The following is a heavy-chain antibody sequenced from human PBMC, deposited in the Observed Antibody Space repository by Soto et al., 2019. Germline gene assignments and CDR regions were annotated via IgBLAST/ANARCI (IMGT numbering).Heavy chain of an antibody. CDR3: ARERDYASWFDP. V-gene: IGHV1-3*01. J-gene: IGHJ5*02. CDR1: GYTFTSYA. D-gene: IGHD4-17*01. CDR2: INAGNGNT. Sequence: GASVQVSCKASGYTFTSYAMHWVRQAPGQRLEWMGWINAGNGNTKYSQKFQGRVTITRDTSASTAYMELSSLRSEDTAVYYCARERDYASWFDPWGQGTLVTVSS.